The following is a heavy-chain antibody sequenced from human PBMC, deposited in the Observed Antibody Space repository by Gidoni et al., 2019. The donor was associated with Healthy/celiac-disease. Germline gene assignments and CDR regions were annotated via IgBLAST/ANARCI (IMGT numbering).Heavy chain of an antibody. V-gene: IGHV4-61*02. Sequence: QVQLQESGPGLVKPSQTLSLTCTVSGGSISSGSYYWSWIRTPAGKGLEWIGRIYTSGSTNYNPSLKSRVTISVDTSKNQFSLKLSSVTAADTAVYYCARDSSGYYYGEFDYWGQGTLVTVSS. J-gene: IGHJ4*02. CDR2: IYTSGST. CDR1: GGSISSGSYY. CDR3: ARDSSGYYYGEFDY. D-gene: IGHD3-22*01.